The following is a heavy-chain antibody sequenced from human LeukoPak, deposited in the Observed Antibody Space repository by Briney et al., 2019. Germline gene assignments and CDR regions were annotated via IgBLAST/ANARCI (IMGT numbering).Heavy chain of an antibody. CDR3: LRGDSRDF. Sequence: GGSLRLSCAACGFAFSTYTMNWARQAPGKGLEWVASINSGGTTTHYAFSVKGRFTISRDNAQNVLYLQMNGLRGDDAALYCCLRGDSRDFWGQGTLVTVSS. V-gene: IGHV3-21*06. J-gene: IGHJ4*02. CDR1: GFAFSTYT. D-gene: IGHD3-22*01. CDR2: INSGGTTT.